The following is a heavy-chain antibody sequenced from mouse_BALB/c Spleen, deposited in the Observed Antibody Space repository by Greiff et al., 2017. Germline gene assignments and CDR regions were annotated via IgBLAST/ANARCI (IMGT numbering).Heavy chain of an antibody. CDR2: IDPENGDT. V-gene: IGHV14-4*02. D-gene: IGHD2-3*01. J-gene: IGHJ3*01. Sequence: VQLKQSGAELVRSGASVKLSCTASGFNIKDYYMHWVKQRPEQGLEWIGWIDPENGDTEYAPKFQGKATMTADTSSNTAYLQLSSLTSEDTAVYYCSDGYYPFAYWGQGTLVTVSA. CDR3: SDGYYPFAY. CDR1: GFNIKDYY.